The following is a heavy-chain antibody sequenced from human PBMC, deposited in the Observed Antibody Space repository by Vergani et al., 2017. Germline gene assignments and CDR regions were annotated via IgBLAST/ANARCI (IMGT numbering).Heavy chain of an antibody. CDR2: IYYSGST. D-gene: IGHD2-2*01. CDR1: GGSISSYY. Sequence: QVQLQESGPGLVKPSETLSLTCTVSGGSISSYYWSWIRQPPGKGLEWIGYIYYSGSTNYNPSLKSRVTISVDTSKNQFSLKLSSVTAADTAVYYCAKNGQLLGYYYYYYMDVWGKGTTVTVSS. V-gene: IGHV4-59*01. J-gene: IGHJ6*03. CDR3: AKNGQLLGYYYYYYMDV.